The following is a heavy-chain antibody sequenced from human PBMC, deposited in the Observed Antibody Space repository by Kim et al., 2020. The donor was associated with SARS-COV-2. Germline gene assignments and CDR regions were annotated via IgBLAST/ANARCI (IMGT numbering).Heavy chain of an antibody. CDR1: GYTFTGYY. V-gene: IGHV1-2*02. J-gene: IGHJ4*02. D-gene: IGHD2-2*01. Sequence: ASVKVSCKASGYTFTGYYMHWVRQAPGQGLEWMGWINPNSGGTNYAQKFQGRVTMTRDTSISTAYMELSRLRSDDTAVYYCARGKLTKGYCSSTSCYDGLTEYYFDYWGQGTLVTVSS. CDR3: ARGKLTKGYCSSTSCYDGLTEYYFDY. CDR2: INPNSGGT.